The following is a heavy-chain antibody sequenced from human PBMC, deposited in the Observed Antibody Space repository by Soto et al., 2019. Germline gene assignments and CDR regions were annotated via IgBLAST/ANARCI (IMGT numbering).Heavy chain of an antibody. D-gene: IGHD6-25*01. Sequence: GESLKISCKGSGYSFTSYWIGWVRQMPGKGLEWMGIIYPGDSDIRYSPSFQGQVTISADKSISTAYLQWSSLKASDTAMYYCARQERPYYYYFGMDVWGQGTTVTLSS. CDR2: IYPGDSDI. J-gene: IGHJ6*02. CDR3: ARQERPYYYYFGMDV. CDR1: GYSFTSYW. V-gene: IGHV5-51*01.